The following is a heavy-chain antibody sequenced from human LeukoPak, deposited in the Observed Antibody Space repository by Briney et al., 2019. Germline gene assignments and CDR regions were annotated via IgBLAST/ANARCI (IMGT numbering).Heavy chain of an antibody. CDR2: IYYSGST. Sequence: SETLSLTCTVSGGSISSYYWSWIRQPPGKGLEWIGYIYYSGSTNYNPSLKSQVTISVDTSKNQFSLKLSSVTAADTAVYYCARDYGSLDYWGQGTLVTVSS. CDR3: ARDYGSLDY. J-gene: IGHJ4*02. CDR1: GGSISSYY. V-gene: IGHV4-59*01. D-gene: IGHD4-17*01.